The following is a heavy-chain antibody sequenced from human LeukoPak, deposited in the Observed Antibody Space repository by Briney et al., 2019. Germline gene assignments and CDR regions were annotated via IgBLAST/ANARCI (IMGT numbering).Heavy chain of an antibody. CDR3: ARDSIGGGTWYINTFDY. D-gene: IGHD6-13*01. CDR2: ISYDGSNK. J-gene: IGHJ4*02. CDR1: GFTFSSYA. V-gene: IGHV3-30-3*01. Sequence: GGSLRLSCAASGFTFSSYAIHWVRQAPGKGLEWVALISYDGSNKYYADSVKGRFSISRDNSKNTLYLQMNSLRAEDTAVYYCARDSIGGGTWYINTFDYWGQGTLVTISS.